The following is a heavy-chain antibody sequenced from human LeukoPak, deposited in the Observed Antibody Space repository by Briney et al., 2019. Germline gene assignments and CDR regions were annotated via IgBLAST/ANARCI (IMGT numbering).Heavy chain of an antibody. J-gene: IGHJ4*02. V-gene: IGHV1-18*01. CDR2: ISAYNGNT. Sequence: GASVKVSCKASGYTFTSYGISWVRQAPGQGLEWMGWISAYNGNTNYAQKLQGRVTMTTDTSTSTAYMELRSLRSEDTAVYYCARGGLLPIVGATPTAYYFDYWGQGTLVTVSS. D-gene: IGHD1-26*01. CDR3: ARGGLLPIVGATPTAYYFDY. CDR1: GYTFTSYG.